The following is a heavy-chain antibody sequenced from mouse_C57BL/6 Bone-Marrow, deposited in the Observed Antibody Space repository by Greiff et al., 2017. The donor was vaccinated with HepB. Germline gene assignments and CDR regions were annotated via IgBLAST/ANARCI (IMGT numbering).Heavy chain of an antibody. CDR2: INPNNGGT. V-gene: IGHV1-26*01. CDR1: GYTFTDYY. CDR3: ARMWRRFYYFDY. Sequence: EVQLQQSGPELVKPGASVKISCKASGYTFTDYYMNWVKQSHGKSLEWIGDINPNNGGTSYNQKFKGKATLTVDKSSSTAYMELRSLTSEDSAVYYCARMWRRFYYFDYWGQGTTLTVSS. J-gene: IGHJ2*01.